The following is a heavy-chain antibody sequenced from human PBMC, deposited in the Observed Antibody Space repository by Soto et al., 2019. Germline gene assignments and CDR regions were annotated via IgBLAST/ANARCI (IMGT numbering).Heavy chain of an antibody. CDR3: ATGRISRGLDV. Sequence: SETLSLTCSVSGGTISSYFWSWIRQPPGKGLEWIGYIYSRGTTSYNPSLKSRATILVDTSKNQFSLRLTSVTATDTAVYYCATGRISRGLDVWGQGTTVTVSS. V-gene: IGHV4-59*12. CDR2: IYSRGTT. J-gene: IGHJ6*02. CDR1: GGTISSYF.